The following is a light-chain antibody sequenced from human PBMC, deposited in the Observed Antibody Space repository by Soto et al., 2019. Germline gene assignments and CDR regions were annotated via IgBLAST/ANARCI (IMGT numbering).Light chain of an antibody. J-gene: IGLJ2*01. V-gene: IGLV2-11*01. CDR3: CSYAGSYMEVV. CDR1: SSDVGGYNY. CDR2: DVS. Sequence: QSVLTQPRSVSGSPGQSVTISCTGTSSDVGGYNYVSWYQQHPGKAPKLMIYDVSKRPSGVPDRFSGSKSGNTASLTISGLQAEDEADYYCCSYAGSYMEVVFGGGTQLTVL.